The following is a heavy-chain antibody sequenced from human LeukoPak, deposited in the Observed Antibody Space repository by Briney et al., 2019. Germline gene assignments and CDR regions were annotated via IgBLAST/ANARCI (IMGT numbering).Heavy chain of an antibody. D-gene: IGHD3-3*01. CDR1: GYSISSGYY. Sequence: SETLSLTCTVSGYSISSGYYWGWIRQPPGKGLEWIGSIYHSGSTYYNPSLKSRVTISVDTSKNQFSLKLSSVTAADTAVYYCAREPDSIFGVVTVNWFDPWGQGTLVTVSS. CDR3: AREPDSIFGVVTVNWFDP. V-gene: IGHV4-38-2*02. J-gene: IGHJ5*02. CDR2: IYHSGST.